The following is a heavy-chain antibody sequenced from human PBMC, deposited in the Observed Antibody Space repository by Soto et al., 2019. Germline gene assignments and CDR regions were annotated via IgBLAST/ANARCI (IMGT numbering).Heavy chain of an antibody. J-gene: IGHJ4*02. CDR3: VKGEYYYDSSGYYPFDY. D-gene: IGHD3-22*01. V-gene: IGHV3-64D*06. CDR1: GFTFSIYA. Sequence: SGGSLRLSCSASGFTFSIYAMHWVRQAPGKGFEYVSSIITNGGSTHYAGSVKGRFTISRDNSKNTQYLQMSSLRADDTAVYYCVKGEYYYDSSGYYPFDYWGQGTLVTVSS. CDR2: IITNGGST.